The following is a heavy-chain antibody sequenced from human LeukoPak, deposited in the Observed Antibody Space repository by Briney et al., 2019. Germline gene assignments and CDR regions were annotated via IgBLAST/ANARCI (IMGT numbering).Heavy chain of an antibody. V-gene: IGHV3-48*04. CDR2: ISSSGSTI. J-gene: IGHJ4*02. CDR3: AGEQWFRGFDY. D-gene: IGHD3-10*01. Sequence: GGTLRLSCAASGFTFSSYGMSWVRQAPGKGLEWVSYISSSGSTIYYADSVKGRFTISRDNAKNSLYLQMNSLRAEDTAVYYCAGEQWFRGFDYWGQGTLVTVSS. CDR1: GFTFSSYG.